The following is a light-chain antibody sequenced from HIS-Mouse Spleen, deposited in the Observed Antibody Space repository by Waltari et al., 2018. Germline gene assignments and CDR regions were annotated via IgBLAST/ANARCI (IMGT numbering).Light chain of an antibody. V-gene: IGLV2-14*03. CDR1: SSDVGGSNY. J-gene: IGLJ1*01. Sequence: QSALTQPASVSGSPGQSITISCTATSSDVGGSNYVSWYQQHPGKAPKLMIYDVSNRPSGVSNRFSGSKSGNTASLTISGLQAEDEADYYCSSYTSSSTYVFGTGTKVTVL. CDR3: SSYTSSSTYV. CDR2: DVS.